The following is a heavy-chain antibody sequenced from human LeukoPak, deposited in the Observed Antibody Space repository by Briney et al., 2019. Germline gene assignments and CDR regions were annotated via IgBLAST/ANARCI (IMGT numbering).Heavy chain of an antibody. D-gene: IGHD2-2*01. CDR3: VREGLECSGSSCQRAAFDY. V-gene: IGHV3-74*01. CDR2: INGDGTSI. Sequence: GGSLRLSCAASGFTFTTYWMHWVRQVPGKGLVWVARINGDGTSIRHADSMKGRFTISRDNAKNTLYLQMNSLRDEDTAVYYCVREGLECSGSSCQRAAFDYWGQGTLVTVSS. CDR1: GFTFTTYW. J-gene: IGHJ4*02.